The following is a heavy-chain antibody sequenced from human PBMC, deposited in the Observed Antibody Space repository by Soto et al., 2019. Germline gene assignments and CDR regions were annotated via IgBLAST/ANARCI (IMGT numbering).Heavy chain of an antibody. D-gene: IGHD6-13*01. Sequence: SETLSLTCAVYGGSFSGYYWSWIRQPPGKGLEWIGEINHSGSTNYNPSLKSRVTISVDTSKNQFSLKLSSVTAADTAVYYCAARIAAAGNGDWFDPWGQGTLVTVSS. J-gene: IGHJ5*02. CDR1: GGSFSGYY. V-gene: IGHV4-34*01. CDR2: INHSGST. CDR3: AARIAAAGNGDWFDP.